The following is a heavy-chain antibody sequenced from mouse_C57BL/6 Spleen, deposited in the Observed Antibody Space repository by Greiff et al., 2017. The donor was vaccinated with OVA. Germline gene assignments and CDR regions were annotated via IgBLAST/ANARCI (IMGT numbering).Heavy chain of an antibody. CDR2: IDPETGGT. V-gene: IGHV1-15*01. Sequence: QVQLQQSGAELVRPGASVTLSCKASGYTFTDYEMHWVKQTPVHGLEWIGAIDPETGGTAYNQKFKGKAILTADKSSSTAYMELRSLTSEDSAVYYCTRGGLRLCVAYWGQGTLVTVSA. CDR3: TRGGLRLCVAY. J-gene: IGHJ3*01. D-gene: IGHD2-4*01. CDR1: GYTFTDYE.